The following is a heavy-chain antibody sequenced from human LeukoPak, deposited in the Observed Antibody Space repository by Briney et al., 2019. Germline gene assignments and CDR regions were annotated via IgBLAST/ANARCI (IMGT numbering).Heavy chain of an antibody. Sequence: GGSLRLSCAASGFTFSGSTMHWVRQASGKGLEWVGRIRSKANSYATAYAASVKGRFTISRDDSKNTAYLQMNSLKTEDTAVYYCTRGGHNNYYDGMDVWGQGTTVIVPS. CDR3: TRGGHNNYYDGMDV. D-gene: IGHD5-24*01. V-gene: IGHV3-73*01. J-gene: IGHJ6*02. CDR1: GFTFSGST. CDR2: IRSKANSYAT.